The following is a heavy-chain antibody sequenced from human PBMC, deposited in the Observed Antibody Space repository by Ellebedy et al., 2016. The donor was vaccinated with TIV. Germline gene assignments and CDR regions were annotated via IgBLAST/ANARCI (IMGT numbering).Heavy chain of an antibody. J-gene: IGHJ4*02. V-gene: IGHV3-33*01. CDR1: GFTFSSFA. D-gene: IGHD1-26*01. CDR2: ISYDGSNK. CDR3: ARYLQYTGSYYDYFDY. Sequence: GGSLRLXXAASGFTFSSFAMHWVRQAPGKGLEWVATISYDGSNKYYADSVKGRFSIARDNSKSTLYLQMNSLRAEDTAVYYCARYLQYTGSYYDYFDYWGQGTLVTVSS.